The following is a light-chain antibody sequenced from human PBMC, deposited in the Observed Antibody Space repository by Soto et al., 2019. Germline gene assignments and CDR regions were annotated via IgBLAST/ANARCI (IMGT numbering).Light chain of an antibody. CDR1: QSVSSSY. V-gene: IGKV3-20*01. CDR3: QQYGSSPLT. J-gene: IGKJ4*01. Sequence: EIVLTQSPGTLSLSPGERVTLSCRASQSVSSSYLAWYQQKPGQAPRLLIYGASSRATGIPDRFSGSGSGTDFTLTNSRLEPEDFAVYYCQQYGSSPLTFGGGTKVEIK. CDR2: GAS.